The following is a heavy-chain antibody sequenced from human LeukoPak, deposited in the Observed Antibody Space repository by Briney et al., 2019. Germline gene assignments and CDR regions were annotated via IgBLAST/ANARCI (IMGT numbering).Heavy chain of an antibody. CDR2: IWYDGSNK. J-gene: IGHJ6*04. CDR3: AREGEDVVVTAIPYYYYYYGMDV. V-gene: IGHV3-33*01. D-gene: IGHD2-21*02. Sequence: SGRPLRLSCAASGFPFSSYGMHWVRQAPGKGLEWVTVIWYDGSNKYYADSVKGRFTISGDNSKNTLYLQMNSLRAEDTAVYYCAREGEDVVVTAIPYYYYYYGMDVWGKGTTVTVSS. CDR1: GFPFSSYG.